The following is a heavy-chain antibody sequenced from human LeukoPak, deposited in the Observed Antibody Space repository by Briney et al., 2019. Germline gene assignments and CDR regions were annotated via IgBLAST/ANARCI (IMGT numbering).Heavy chain of an antibody. V-gene: IGHV3-33*01. J-gene: IGHJ4*02. Sequence: GGSLRLSCAASGFTFSSYGMHWVHQAPGKGLEWVAVIWYDGSNKYYADSVKGRFTISRDNSKNTLYLQMNSLRAEDTAVYYCAREHSSGWYEYDYWGQGTLVTVSS. CDR1: GFTFSSYG. CDR3: AREHSSGWYEYDY. CDR2: IWYDGSNK. D-gene: IGHD6-19*01.